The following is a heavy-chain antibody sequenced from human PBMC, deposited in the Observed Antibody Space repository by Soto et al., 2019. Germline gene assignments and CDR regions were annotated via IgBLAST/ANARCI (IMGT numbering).Heavy chain of an antibody. CDR2: ISYDGSNK. Sequence: GSLRLSCAASGFTFSSYGMHWVRQAPGKGLEWVAVISYDGSNKYYADSVKGRFTISRDNSKNTLYLQMSSLRAEDTAVYYCAKGSGSYPVPYYFDYWGQGTLVTVSS. CDR3: AKGSGSYPVPYYFDY. CDR1: GFTFSSYG. V-gene: IGHV3-30*18. D-gene: IGHD1-26*01. J-gene: IGHJ4*02.